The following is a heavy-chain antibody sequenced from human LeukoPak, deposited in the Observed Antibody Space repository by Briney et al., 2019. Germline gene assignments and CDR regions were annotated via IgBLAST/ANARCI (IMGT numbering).Heavy chain of an antibody. CDR3: VRDSSGWYKSWFDP. CDR2: IYNSVST. D-gene: IGHD6-19*01. CDR1: GGSISSYC. V-gene: IGHV4-59*01. Sequence: PSETLSLTCTVSGGSISSYCWSWIRQPPGKGLEWIGYIYNSVSTNYNPSLKSRVTISADTSKNQFSLKLRSVTAADTAVYYCVRDSSGWYKSWFDPWGQGTLVTVSS. J-gene: IGHJ5*02.